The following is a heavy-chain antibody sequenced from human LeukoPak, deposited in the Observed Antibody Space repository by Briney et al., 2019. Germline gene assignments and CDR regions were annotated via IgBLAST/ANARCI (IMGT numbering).Heavy chain of an antibody. CDR1: GYTFSTYN. CDR2: ISTSSNYI. Sequence: GGSLRLSCTASGYTFSTYNMNWVRQAPAKGLEWVSSISTSSNYIYYADSVKGRFTISRDNAKNSLYLQMNSLRVEHTDVSYCARDVGASAPDAFDIWGQGTMVTVSS. J-gene: IGHJ3*02. V-gene: IGHV3-21*01. D-gene: IGHD1-26*01. CDR3: ARDVGASAPDAFDI.